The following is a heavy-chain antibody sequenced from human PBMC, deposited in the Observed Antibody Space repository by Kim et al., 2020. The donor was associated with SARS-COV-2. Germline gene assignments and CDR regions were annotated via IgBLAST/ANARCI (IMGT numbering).Heavy chain of an antibody. CDR3: ARDLAKPYYDIPYYYYYGMDV. V-gene: IGHV3-21*01. CDR2: ISSSSSYI. J-gene: IGHJ6*02. D-gene: IGHD3-9*01. Sequence: GGSLRLSCAASGFTFSSYSMNWVRQAPGKGLEWVSSISSSSSYIYYADSVKGRFTISRDNAKNSLYLQMNSLRAEDTAVYYCARDLAKPYYDIPYYYYYGMDVWGQGTTVTVSS. CDR1: GFTFSSYS.